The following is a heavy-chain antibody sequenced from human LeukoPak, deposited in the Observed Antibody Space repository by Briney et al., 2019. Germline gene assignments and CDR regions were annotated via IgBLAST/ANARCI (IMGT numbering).Heavy chain of an antibody. CDR3: ARHGNGAFDI. CDR1: GGSISSYY. CDR2: IYYSGST. D-gene: IGHD1-1*01. J-gene: IGHJ3*02. V-gene: IGHV4-59*08. Sequence: PSETLSLTCTVSGGSISSYYWSWIRQPPGKGLGWIGFIYYSGSTNYSPSLKSRVAISVDTSKNQFSLKLTSVTAADTAVYYCARHGNGAFDIWGQGTMVTVSS.